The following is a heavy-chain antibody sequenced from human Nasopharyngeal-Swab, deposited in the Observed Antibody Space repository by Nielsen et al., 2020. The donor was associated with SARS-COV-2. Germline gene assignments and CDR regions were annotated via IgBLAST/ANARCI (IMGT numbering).Heavy chain of an antibody. J-gene: IGHJ6*02. CDR3: ARLQPYCSGGSCYYYYGMDV. Sequence: SETLSLTCTVSGGSISSYYWSWIRQPPGKGLEWIGYIYYSGSTNYNPSLKGRVTISVDTSKNQFSLKLSSVTAADTAVYYCARLQPYCSGGSCYYYYGMDVWGQGTTVTVSS. CDR1: GGSISSYY. CDR2: IYYSGST. D-gene: IGHD2-15*01. V-gene: IGHV4-59*08.